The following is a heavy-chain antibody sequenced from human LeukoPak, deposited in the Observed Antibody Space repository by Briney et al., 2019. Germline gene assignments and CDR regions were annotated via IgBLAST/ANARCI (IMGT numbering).Heavy chain of an antibody. Sequence: PGGSLRLSCAVSGSTFSNYAMTWVRQAPEKGLEWVSGLSGSGDTTYYADSVRGRFTISRDNSENTLYLQMNSLRADDTAVYYCAKDRRYDSGLGAYDIWGQGTMVTASS. CDR1: GSTFSNYA. CDR3: AKDRRYDSGLGAYDI. V-gene: IGHV3-23*01. D-gene: IGHD6-19*01. CDR2: LSGSGDTT. J-gene: IGHJ3*02.